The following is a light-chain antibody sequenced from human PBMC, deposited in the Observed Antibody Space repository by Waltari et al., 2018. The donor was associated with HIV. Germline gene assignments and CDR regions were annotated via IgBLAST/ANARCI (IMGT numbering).Light chain of an antibody. Sequence: QSVLTQPPSVSGAPGQRVTISCTGSSSNIGANYDVHWYQHFPGTAPRVVIHNNDKRPSGVPDRISASRSGTSASLAIAGLQVEDEADYYCQSYDSSLSTWVFGGGTTVTVL. CDR2: NND. J-gene: IGLJ3*02. CDR1: SSNIGANYD. V-gene: IGLV1-40*01. CDR3: QSYDSSLSTWV.